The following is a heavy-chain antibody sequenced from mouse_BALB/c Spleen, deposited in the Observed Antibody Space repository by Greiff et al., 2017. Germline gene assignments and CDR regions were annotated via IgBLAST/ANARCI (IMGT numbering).Heavy chain of an antibody. D-gene: IGHD6-1*01. V-gene: IGHV1-7*01. J-gene: IGHJ4*01. CDR3: ARGGEADYYAMDY. Sequence: VKLVESGAELAKPGASVKMSCKASGYTFTSYWMHWVKQRPGQGLEWIGYINPSTGYTEYNQKFKDKATLTADKSSSTAYMQLSSLTSEDSAVYYCARGGEADYYAMDYWGQGTSVTVSS. CDR1: GYTFTSYW. CDR2: INPSTGYT.